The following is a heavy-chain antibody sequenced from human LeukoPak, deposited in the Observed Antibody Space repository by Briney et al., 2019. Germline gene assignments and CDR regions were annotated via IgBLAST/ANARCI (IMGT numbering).Heavy chain of an antibody. D-gene: IGHD3-16*01. Sequence: SSETLSLTCAVSGYSISSGYYWGWIRQPPGQGLKWIGSIYHSGSTYYNPSLKSRVTISVDTSKNQFSLKLSSVTAADTAMYYCARVWGDQSSFDYWGQGTLVTVSS. J-gene: IGHJ4*02. CDR2: IYHSGST. CDR1: GYSISSGYY. V-gene: IGHV4-38-2*01. CDR3: ARVWGDQSSFDY.